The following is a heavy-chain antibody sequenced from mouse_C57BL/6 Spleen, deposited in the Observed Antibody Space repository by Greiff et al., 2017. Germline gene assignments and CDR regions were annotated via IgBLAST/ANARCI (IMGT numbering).Heavy chain of an antibody. CDR1: GYTFTSYW. CDR3: AITTVVARYFDV. CDR2: IDPSDSYT. J-gene: IGHJ1*03. D-gene: IGHD1-1*01. V-gene: IGHV1-69*01. Sequence: VKLQQPGAELVMPGASVKLSCKASGYTFTSYWMHWVKQRPGQGLEWIGEIDPSDSYTNYNQKFKGKSTLTVDKSSSTAYMQLSSLTSEDSAVYYCAITTVVARYFDVWGTGTTVTVSS.